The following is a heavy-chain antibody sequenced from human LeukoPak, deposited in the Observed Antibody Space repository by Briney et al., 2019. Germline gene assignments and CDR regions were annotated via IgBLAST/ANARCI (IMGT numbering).Heavy chain of an antibody. CDR1: GGSISSGSYY. J-gene: IGHJ3*02. CDR2: IYTSGST. D-gene: IGHD3-10*01. V-gene: IGHV4-61*02. Sequence: PSETLSLTCTVSGGSISSGSYYWSWIRQPAGKGLEWIGRIYTSGSTNYNPSLKSRVTISIDTSKNQFSLKLSSVTAADTAVYYCAIDSTEFAFDIWGQGTMVTVSS. CDR3: AIDSTEFAFDI.